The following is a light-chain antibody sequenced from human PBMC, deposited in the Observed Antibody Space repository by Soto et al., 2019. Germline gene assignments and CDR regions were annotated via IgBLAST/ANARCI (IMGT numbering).Light chain of an antibody. CDR2: GAS. J-gene: IGKJ1*01. Sequence: EIVLTQSPGTLSLSLGERATLSCSASQSVTSSFLAWYQQKPGQAPRLLIYGASSRATGIPDRFSGSGSGTDFTLTISRLEPEDFAVYYCQQYGSSPWTFGQGTKGEIK. V-gene: IGKV3-20*01. CDR1: QSVTSSF. CDR3: QQYGSSPWT.